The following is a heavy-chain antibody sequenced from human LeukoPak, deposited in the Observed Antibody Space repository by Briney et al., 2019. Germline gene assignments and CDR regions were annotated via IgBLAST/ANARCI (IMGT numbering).Heavy chain of an antibody. J-gene: IGHJ5*02. Sequence: ASVKVSCKASGYTFTSYGISWVRQAPGQGLEWMGWMNPKSGNTGYAQKFQGRVTMTRDTSISTAYMELSSLRSEDTAVYYCARVPSGGDKFDPWGQGTLVTVSS. V-gene: IGHV1-8*02. CDR1: GYTFTSYG. CDR2: MNPKSGNT. CDR3: ARVPSGGDKFDP. D-gene: IGHD4-17*01.